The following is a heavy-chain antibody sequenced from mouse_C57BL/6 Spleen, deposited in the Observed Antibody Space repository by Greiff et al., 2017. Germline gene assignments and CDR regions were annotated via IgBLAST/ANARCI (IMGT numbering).Heavy chain of an antibody. Sequence: QVQLQQPGAELVMPGASVKMSCKASGYTFTSYWITWVKQRPGQGLEWIGDIYPGSGSTNYNEKFKSKATLTVDTSSTTAYMQLSSLTSEDAAVYSCAYEYYYAMDYWGQGTSVTVSS. CDR1: GYTFTSYW. D-gene: IGHD1-1*01. J-gene: IGHJ4*01. CDR3: AYEYYYAMDY. CDR2: IYPGSGST. V-gene: IGHV1-55*01.